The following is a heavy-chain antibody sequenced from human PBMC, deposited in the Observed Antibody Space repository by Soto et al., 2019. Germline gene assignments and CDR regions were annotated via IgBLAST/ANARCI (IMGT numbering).Heavy chain of an antibody. J-gene: IGHJ5*02. D-gene: IGHD3-10*01. V-gene: IGHV4-34*01. CDR1: GGSFSGYY. CDR2: INHSGST. CDR3: ARRRVLLGFGELLGWFDP. Sequence: QVQLQQWGAGLLKPSETLSLTCAVYGGSFSGYYWSWIRQPPGKGLEWIGEINHSGSTNYNPSLKSRVTISVDTSNNQFSLKLRSVTAADTAVYYCARRRVLLGFGELLGWFDPWGQGTLVTVSS.